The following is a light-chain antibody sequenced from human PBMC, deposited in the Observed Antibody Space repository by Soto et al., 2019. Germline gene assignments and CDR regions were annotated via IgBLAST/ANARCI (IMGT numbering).Light chain of an antibody. Sequence: IQMTQSPSSLSASVGDRVTITCRANQNIINYLNWYQQKPGKAPRLLISAASSLQSGVPSRFSGGGSGTDFTLTISRLQPEDLALYYCQQTFSSPFTLGPGTKVDIK. CDR2: AAS. V-gene: IGKV1-39*01. CDR3: QQTFSSPFT. J-gene: IGKJ3*01. CDR1: QNIINY.